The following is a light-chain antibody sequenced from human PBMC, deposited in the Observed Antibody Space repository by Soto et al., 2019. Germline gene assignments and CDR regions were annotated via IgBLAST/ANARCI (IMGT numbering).Light chain of an antibody. V-gene: IGLV1-40*01. CDR3: QSYDRSLSAHYV. CDR1: SSNIGRNYD. Sequence: QSVLTQPPSVSGAPGQRVTISCTGSSSNIGRNYDVHWYQHVPGTAPKLVTYSSTNRPSGVPDRFSGSKSGTSASLAITGLQAEDEADYYCQSYDRSLSAHYVFGTGTKLTVL. CDR2: SST. J-gene: IGLJ1*01.